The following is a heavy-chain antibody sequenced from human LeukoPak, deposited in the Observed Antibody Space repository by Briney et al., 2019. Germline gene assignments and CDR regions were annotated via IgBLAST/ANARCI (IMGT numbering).Heavy chain of an antibody. Sequence: ASVKVSCKASGYRFTSYGISWVRQAPGQGLEWMGWISAYNGNTDYAQKLQGRVTMTTDTSTSTAYMELRSLRSDDTAVYYCARGGDGDILTGLVFDYWGQGTLVTVSS. CDR2: ISAYNGNT. V-gene: IGHV1-18*01. D-gene: IGHD3-9*01. CDR3: ARGGDGDILTGLVFDY. J-gene: IGHJ4*02. CDR1: GYRFTSYG.